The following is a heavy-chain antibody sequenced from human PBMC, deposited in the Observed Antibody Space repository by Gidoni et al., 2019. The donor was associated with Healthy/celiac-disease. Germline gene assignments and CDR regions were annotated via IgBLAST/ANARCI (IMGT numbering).Heavy chain of an antibody. V-gene: IGHV3-73*02. CDR3: TTPIFGVVPSVRNYYYYGMDV. CDR1: GFTFSVSA. CDR2: IRSKANSYAT. J-gene: IGHJ6*02. D-gene: IGHD3-3*01. Sequence: EVQLVESGGGLVQPGGSLKLSCAASGFTFSVSAMHWVRQASGKGLEWVGLIRSKANSYATAYAASVKGRFTISRDDSKNTAYLQMNSLKTEDTAVYYCTTPIFGVVPSVRNYYYYGMDVWGQGTTVTVSS.